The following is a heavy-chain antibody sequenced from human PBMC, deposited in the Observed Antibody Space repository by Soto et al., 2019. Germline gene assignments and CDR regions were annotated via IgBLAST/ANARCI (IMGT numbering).Heavy chain of an antibody. Sequence: GGSLSLSCAACELCITRYSMSWFRQAPGKGLEWVSAISGSGGSTYYADSVKGRFTISRDNSKNTLYLQMNSLRAEDTAVYYCGCSSSWYYIPYWGQGTLVTVSS. CDR2: ISGSGGST. J-gene: IGHJ4*02. CDR3: GCSSSWYYIPY. CDR1: ELCITRYS. V-gene: IGHV3-23*01. D-gene: IGHD6-13*01.